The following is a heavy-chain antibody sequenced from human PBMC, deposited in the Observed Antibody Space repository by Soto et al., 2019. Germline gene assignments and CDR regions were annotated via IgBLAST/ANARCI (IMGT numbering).Heavy chain of an antibody. CDR3: ARDEDIVVVPAAATDSYGMDV. CDR1: GYTFTSYA. J-gene: IGHJ6*02. D-gene: IGHD2-2*01. CDR2: INAGNGNT. V-gene: IGHV1-3*01. Sequence: ASVKVSFKASGYTFTSYAMHWVRQAPGQRLEWMGWINAGNGNTKYSQKFQGRVTITRDTSASTAYMELSSLRSEDTAVYYCARDEDIVVVPAAATDSYGMDVWGQGTTVTVSS.